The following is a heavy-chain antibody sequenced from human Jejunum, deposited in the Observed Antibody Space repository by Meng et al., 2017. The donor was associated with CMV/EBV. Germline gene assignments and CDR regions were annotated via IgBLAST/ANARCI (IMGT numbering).Heavy chain of an antibody. CDR1: DSVSSSY. CDR2: IYYTVTS. V-gene: IGHV4-59*02. J-gene: IGHJ1*01. CDR3: ARGRYCSSTSCFPSEH. Sequence: DSVSSSYWHWIRQSPGKGLEWIGYIYYTVTSNYNPSLKSRATLSVDTSKNQISLRLTSVTAADTAVYYCARGRYCSSTSCFPSEHWGQGARVTVSS. D-gene: IGHD2-2*01.